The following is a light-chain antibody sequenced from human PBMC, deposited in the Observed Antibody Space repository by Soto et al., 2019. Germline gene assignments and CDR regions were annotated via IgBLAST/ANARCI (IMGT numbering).Light chain of an antibody. J-gene: IGKJ1*01. CDR1: QSVDSR. CDR3: QQFSDSPPERT. Sequence: ETVMTQSPAVLSVSPGERATLSCRASQSVDSRLAWYQQKPGQAPRLLIYGASTRATGIPARFSGSGSGTEFTLTISSLQSGDSAIYYCQQFSDSPPERTFGQGTKVEVK. V-gene: IGKV3-15*01. CDR2: GAS.